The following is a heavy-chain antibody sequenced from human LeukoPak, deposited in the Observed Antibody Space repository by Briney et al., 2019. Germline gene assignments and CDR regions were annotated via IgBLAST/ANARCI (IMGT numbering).Heavy chain of an antibody. CDR2: IYPGNSDT. V-gene: IGHV5-51*01. D-gene: IGHD6-13*01. Sequence: GESLKISCKGSGYTFTSYWIAWLRQVPAKGLEWMGIIYPGNSDTRYSPSFRGQVTMSVDKSISTAYVQWSGLRASDTAMYYCAKVSGYSIDYWGLGTLVTVSS. CDR3: AKVSGYSIDY. CDR1: GYTFTSYW. J-gene: IGHJ4*02.